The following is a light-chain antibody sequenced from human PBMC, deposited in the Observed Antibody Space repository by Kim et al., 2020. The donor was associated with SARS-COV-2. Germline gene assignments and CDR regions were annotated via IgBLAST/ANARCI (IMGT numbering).Light chain of an antibody. CDR2: NRN. Sequence: SSELTQDPAVSVALGQTVRITCQGDSLRNYFASWYQQKPGQAPVLVLYNRNNRPSGIPDRFSGSRSGNTASLTITGAQADDEADYYCNSRDTSGSHGVFG. J-gene: IGLJ3*02. CDR1: SLRNYF. CDR3: NSRDTSGSHGV. V-gene: IGLV3-19*01.